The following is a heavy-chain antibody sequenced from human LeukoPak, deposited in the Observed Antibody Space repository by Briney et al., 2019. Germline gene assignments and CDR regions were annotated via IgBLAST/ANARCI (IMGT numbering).Heavy chain of an antibody. CDR2: ISDGGSIT. D-gene: IGHD4/OR15-4a*01. Sequence: GGSLRLSCAASGFTFSDYGMSWVRQAPGKGLEWVSTISDGGSITYYADSVKGRFTISRDNGKNSLDLQMNSLRADDTAFYYCARDTLGEGEDANYAVYYFDYWGQGTVVTVSS. CDR1: GFTFSDYG. CDR3: ARDTLGEGEDANYAVYYFDY. V-gene: IGHV3-23*01. J-gene: IGHJ4*02.